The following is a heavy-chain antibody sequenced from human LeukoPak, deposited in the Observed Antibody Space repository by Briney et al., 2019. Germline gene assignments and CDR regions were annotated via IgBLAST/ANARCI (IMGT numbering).Heavy chain of an antibody. D-gene: IGHD1-26*01. J-gene: IGHJ5*02. V-gene: IGHV1-8*01. CDR3: ARDNSQGDSAWWFDP. CDR2: MNPNSGNT. Sequence: ASVKVSCKASGYTFTSYDINWVRQATGQGLEWMGWMNPNSGNTGYAQKFQGRVTITRDMATSTDYMEVSSLKSEDTAVYYCARDNSQGDSAWWFDPWGQGTLVTVSS. CDR1: GYTFTSYD.